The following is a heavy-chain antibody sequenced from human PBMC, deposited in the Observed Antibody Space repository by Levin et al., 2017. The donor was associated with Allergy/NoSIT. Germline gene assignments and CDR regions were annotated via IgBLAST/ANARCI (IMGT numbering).Heavy chain of an antibody. J-gene: IGHJ4*02. CDR2: IYYTGST. CDR1: GGSFTSYF. Sequence: ASETLSLTCTVSGGSFTSYFWSWIRQPPGKGLEWIGYIYYTGSTNYNPSLKSRVTISLDKSKNQFSLKLSSVTAADTAVYYCARHSGSSRGYFDFWGQGTLVTVSS. D-gene: IGHD1-26*01. V-gene: IGHV4-59*01. CDR3: ARHSGSSRGYFDF.